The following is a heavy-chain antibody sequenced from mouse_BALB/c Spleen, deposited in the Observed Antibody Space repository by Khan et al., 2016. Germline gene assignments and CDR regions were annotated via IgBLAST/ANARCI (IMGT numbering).Heavy chain of an antibody. CDR2: IEPANGNT. D-gene: IGHD2-4*01. V-gene: IGHV14-3*02. CDR3: ARSPYDYDVGFAY. J-gene: IGHJ3*01. Sequence: VQLQQPGAELVKPGASVKLSCTASGFNIKDTYMHWVKQRPEQGLEWIGRIEPANGNTKYDPKFQGKATITAATSSNTAYLQLSSLTSEDTAVYYCARSPYDYDVGFAYWGQGTLVTVSA. CDR1: GFNIKDTY.